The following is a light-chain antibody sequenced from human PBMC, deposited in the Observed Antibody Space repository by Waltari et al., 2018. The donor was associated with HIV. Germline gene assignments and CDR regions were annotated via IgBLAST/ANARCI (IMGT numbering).Light chain of an antibody. J-gene: IGLJ2*01. Sequence: SYELTQPLSVSVALGQTARITCGGNNIGSKNVHWYQQKPGQAPVFVIYRENNRPSGIPERFSGSNSGNTATLTISRAQAGDEADYYCQVWDSSTVFGGGTKLTVL. CDR2: REN. CDR3: QVWDSSTV. CDR1: NIGSKN. V-gene: IGLV3-9*01.